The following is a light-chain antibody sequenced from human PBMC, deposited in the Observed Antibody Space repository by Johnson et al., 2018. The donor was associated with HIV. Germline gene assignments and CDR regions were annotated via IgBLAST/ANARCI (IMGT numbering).Light chain of an antibody. Sequence: QSVLTQPPSVSAAPGQEVTISCSGSSSNIGNTYVSWYQQLPGTAPKLLIYENSKRPSGIPDRFSGYQSGTSATLGITGLQTGDEADYYCGAWDSSLTTYVLGTGSTVTVL. J-gene: IGLJ1*01. CDR1: SSNIGNTY. V-gene: IGLV1-51*02. CDR2: ENS. CDR3: GAWDSSLTTYV.